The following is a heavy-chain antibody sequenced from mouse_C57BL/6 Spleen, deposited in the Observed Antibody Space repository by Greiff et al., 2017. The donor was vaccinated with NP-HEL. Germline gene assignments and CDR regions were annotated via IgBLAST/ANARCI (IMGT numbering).Heavy chain of an antibody. CDR2: IYPGDGDT. V-gene: IGHV1-82*01. CDR1: GYAFSSSW. J-gene: IGHJ1*03. D-gene: IGHD2-3*01. Sequence: VKLMESGPELVKPGASVKISCKASGYAFSSSWMNWVKQRPGKGLEWIGRIYPGDGDTNYNGKFKGKATLTADKSSSTAYMQLSSLTSEDSAVYFCARAGGYYSFDVWGTGTTVTVSS. CDR3: ARAGGYYSFDV.